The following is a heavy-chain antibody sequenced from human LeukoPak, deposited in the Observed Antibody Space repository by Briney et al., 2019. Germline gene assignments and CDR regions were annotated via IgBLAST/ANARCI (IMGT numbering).Heavy chain of an antibody. J-gene: IGHJ4*02. CDR1: GFTFSSYS. CDR3: ARGLDGSFDY. V-gene: IGHV3-74*01. D-gene: IGHD1-14*01. CDR2: IYIDGSST. Sequence: GGSLRLSCAASGFTFSSYSMNTVRQAPGKGLVWVSRIYIDGSSTSYADSVKGRFTISRDNAKNTLYLQMNSLRDEDTAVYYCARGLDGSFDYCGLGTLVTVSS.